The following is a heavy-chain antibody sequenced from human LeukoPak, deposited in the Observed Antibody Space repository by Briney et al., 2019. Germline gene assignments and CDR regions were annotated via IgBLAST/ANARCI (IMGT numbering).Heavy chain of an antibody. Sequence: SETLSLTCAVYGGSFSGYYWSWIRQPPGKGLEWIGEINHSGSTNYNPSLKSRVTISVDTSKNQFSLKLSSVTAADTAVYYCARAHSSSRYYFDYWGQGTLVTVSS. D-gene: IGHD6-13*01. CDR2: INHSGST. CDR1: GGSFSGYY. J-gene: IGHJ4*02. V-gene: IGHV4-34*01. CDR3: ARAHSSSRYYFDY.